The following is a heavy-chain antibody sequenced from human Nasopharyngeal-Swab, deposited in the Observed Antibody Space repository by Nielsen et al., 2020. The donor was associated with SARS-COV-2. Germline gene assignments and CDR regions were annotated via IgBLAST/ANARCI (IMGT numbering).Heavy chain of an antibody. CDR1: GYSFTSNW. V-gene: IGHV5-51*01. Sequence: GESLKISFKGSGYSFTSNWTGWVRQIPGKGLEWMGIFYPGDSDTRYSPSFQGQVTISADKSTSTAFLQWSSLKASDIAMYYCARIPSTLPDYWGQGTLVTVSS. D-gene: IGHD5/OR15-5a*01. CDR2: FYPGDSDT. CDR3: ARIPSTLPDY. J-gene: IGHJ4*02.